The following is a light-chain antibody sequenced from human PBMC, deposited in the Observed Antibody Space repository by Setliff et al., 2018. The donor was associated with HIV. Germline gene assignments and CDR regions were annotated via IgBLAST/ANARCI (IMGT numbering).Light chain of an antibody. Sequence: QSVLTQPPSASGTPGQTISISCSGGGSNLGSNYVYWYQQLPGTAPKPLIFSTNERPSGVPDRFSGSKSGTSASLAISGLRSEDEADYYCASWDDSLSVVAFGGGTKVTVL. CDR1: GSNLGSNY. J-gene: IGLJ2*01. V-gene: IGLV1-47*01. CDR2: STN. CDR3: ASWDDSLSVVA.